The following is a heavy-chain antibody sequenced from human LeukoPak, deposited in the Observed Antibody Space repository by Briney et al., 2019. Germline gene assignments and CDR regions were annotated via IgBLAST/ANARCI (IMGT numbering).Heavy chain of an antibody. V-gene: IGHV4-59*01. J-gene: IGHJ3*02. CDR3: AKYSGHDTSGYYESRAFDI. CDR1: GDSISSDH. Sequence: SETLSLTCTVSGDSISSDHWSWIGQPPGKGLEWIGYIFYSGNTNYNPSLKSRVTISVDTSKNQFSLKLSSVTAADTAVYYCAKYSGHDTSGYYESRAFDIWGQGTMVTVSS. D-gene: IGHD3-22*01. CDR2: IFYSGNT.